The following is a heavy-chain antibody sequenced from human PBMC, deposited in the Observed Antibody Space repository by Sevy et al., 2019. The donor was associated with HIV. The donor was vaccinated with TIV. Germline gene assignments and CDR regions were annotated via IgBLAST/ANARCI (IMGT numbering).Heavy chain of an antibody. CDR3: ARDYYGSGSSFDY. V-gene: IGHV1-2*05. CDR1: GYTFTGYY. J-gene: IGHJ4*02. D-gene: IGHD3-10*01. CDR2: INPNSGGT. Sequence: ASVNVSCKASGYTFTGYYMHWVRQAPGQGLEWMGRINPNSGGTNYAQKFQVRVTMTRDTSISPAYMELSRLRSDDTDVYYCARDYYGSGSSFDYWGQGTLVTVSS.